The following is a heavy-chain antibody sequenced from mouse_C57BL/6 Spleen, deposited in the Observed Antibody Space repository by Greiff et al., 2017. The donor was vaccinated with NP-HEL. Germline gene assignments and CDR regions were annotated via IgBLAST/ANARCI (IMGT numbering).Heavy chain of an antibody. Sequence: DVMLVESGGGLVQPGGSLSLSCAASGFTFTDYYMSWVRQPPGKALEWLGFIRNKANGYTTEYSASVKGRFTISRDNSQSILYLQMNALRAEDSATYYCARFYGYDGCAYWGQGTLVTVSA. D-gene: IGHD2-2*01. V-gene: IGHV7-3*01. CDR3: ARFYGYDGCAY. CDR2: IRNKANGYTT. J-gene: IGHJ3*01. CDR1: GFTFTDYY.